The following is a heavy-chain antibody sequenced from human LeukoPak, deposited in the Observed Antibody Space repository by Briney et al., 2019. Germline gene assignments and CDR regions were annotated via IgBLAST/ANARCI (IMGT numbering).Heavy chain of an antibody. J-gene: IGHJ4*02. CDR3: ATRWTYEY. CDR1: GFTFSYYW. CDR2: ISDSGGTT. V-gene: IGHV3-23*01. D-gene: IGHD3-3*01. Sequence: PGGSLRLSCAASGFTFSYYWMHWVRQAPGKGLEWVSAISDSGGTTYYADSVKGRFTISRDNSKNTLYLQMNSLRAEDTAVYYCATRWTYEYWGQGTLVTVSS.